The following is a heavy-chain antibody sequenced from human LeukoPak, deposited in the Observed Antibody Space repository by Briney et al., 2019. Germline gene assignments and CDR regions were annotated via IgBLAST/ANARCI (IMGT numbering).Heavy chain of an antibody. D-gene: IGHD6-19*01. V-gene: IGHV3-21*01. CDR3: ARESEAVAGHGYYYYYMDV. J-gene: IGHJ6*03. CDR2: ISSSSSYI. CDR1: GFTFSSYS. Sequence: GGSLRLSCAASGFTFSSYSMNRVRQAPGKWLEWVSSISSSSSYIYYADSVKGRFTISRDNAKNSLYLQMNSLRAEDTVVYYCARESEAVAGHGYYYYYMDVWGKGTTVTVSS.